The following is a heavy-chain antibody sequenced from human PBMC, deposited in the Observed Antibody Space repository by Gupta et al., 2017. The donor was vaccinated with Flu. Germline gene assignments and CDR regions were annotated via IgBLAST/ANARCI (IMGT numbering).Heavy chain of an antibody. V-gene: IGHV3-33*01. D-gene: IGHD3-10*01. J-gene: IGHJ4*02. CDR3: AREHSSGSYYRHFDY. Sequence: QVQLVESVGGVVQPGRSLRLSCAASGFTFSSYGMHWVRQAPGKGLEWVAVIWYDGSNKYYADSVKGRFTISRDNSKNTLYLQMNSLRAEDTAVYYCAREHSSGSYYRHFDYWGQGTLVTVSS. CDR1: GFTFSSYG. CDR2: IWYDGSNK.